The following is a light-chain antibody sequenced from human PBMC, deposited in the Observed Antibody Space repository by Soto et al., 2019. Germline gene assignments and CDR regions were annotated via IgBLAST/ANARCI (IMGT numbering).Light chain of an antibody. CDR1: ESVSTN. V-gene: IGKV3-20*01. CDR2: GAS. Sequence: EIVLTQSPATLSLSPGERATLSCRASESVSTNLAWYQQKAGQAPRLLIYGASNRATGIPDRFSGSGSGTDFTLTISRLEPEDFAVYYCQQYGSSGTFGQGTKVAIK. CDR3: QQYGSSGT. J-gene: IGKJ1*01.